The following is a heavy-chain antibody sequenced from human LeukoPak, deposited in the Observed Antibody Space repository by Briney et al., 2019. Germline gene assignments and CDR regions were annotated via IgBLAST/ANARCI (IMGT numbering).Heavy chain of an antibody. J-gene: IGHJ5*02. CDR2: IYYSGST. CDR3: ARRRVVRGVIISPWFDP. V-gene: IGHV4-39*01. Sequence: SETLSLTCTVSGGSISSSSYYWGWIRQPPGKGLEWIGSIYYSGSTYYNPSLNSRVTISVDTSKNQFSLKLSSVTAADTAVYYCARRRVVRGVIISPWFDPWGQGTLVTVSS. CDR1: GGSISSSSYY. D-gene: IGHD3-10*01.